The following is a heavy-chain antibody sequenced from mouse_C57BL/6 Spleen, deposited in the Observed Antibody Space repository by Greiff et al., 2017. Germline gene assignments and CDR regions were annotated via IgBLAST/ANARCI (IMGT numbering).Heavy chain of an antibody. D-gene: IGHD4-1*01. CDR3: AANSLYYFDY. J-gene: IGHJ2*01. CDR2: INPSSGYT. Sequence: QVQLKQSGAELARPGASVKMSCKASGYTFTSYTMHWVKQRPGQGLEWIGYINPSSGYTKYNQKFKDKATLTADKSSSTAYMQLSSLTSEDSAVYYCAANSLYYFDYWGQGTTLTVSS. CDR1: GYTFTSYT. V-gene: IGHV1-4*01.